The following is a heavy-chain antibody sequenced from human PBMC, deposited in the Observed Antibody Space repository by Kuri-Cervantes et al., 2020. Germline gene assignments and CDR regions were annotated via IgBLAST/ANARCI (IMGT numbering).Heavy chain of an antibody. Sequence: SETLSLTCTVSGGSISSSSYYWGWIRQPPGKGLEWIGYIYYSGSTNYNPSLKSRVTMSVDTSKSQFSLELTSMTAADTAIYYCARARGRGFTNGGYYFDYWGQGSLVTVSS. J-gene: IGHJ4*02. D-gene: IGHD2-8*01. V-gene: IGHV4-61*05. CDR3: ARARGRGFTNGGYYFDY. CDR2: IYYSGST. CDR1: GGSISSSSYY.